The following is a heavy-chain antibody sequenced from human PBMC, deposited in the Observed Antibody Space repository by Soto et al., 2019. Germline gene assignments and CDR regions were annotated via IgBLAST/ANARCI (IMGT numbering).Heavy chain of an antibody. D-gene: IGHD4-17*01. CDR2: IAPHRDGT. V-gene: IGHV1-2*02. CDR1: GYSFTDYY. Sequence: QVQVVQSGAEVKKPGASVKVSCNASGYSFTDYYMHWIRQAPGQGLEWMGWIAPHRDGTEFAQKFQGRITLTGDTSTSTAYMELKGLTSADTAVYFCARGPYGDNAFAIWGQGTVVTVSS. CDR3: ARGPYGDNAFAI. J-gene: IGHJ3*02.